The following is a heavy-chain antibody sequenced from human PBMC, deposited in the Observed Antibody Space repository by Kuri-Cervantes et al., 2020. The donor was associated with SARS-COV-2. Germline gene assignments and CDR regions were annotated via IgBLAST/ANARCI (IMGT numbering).Heavy chain of an antibody. Sequence: LSLTCAASGFIFSSCGMHWVRQAPGKGLEWVAVISYDGSNKYYADSVKGRFTISRDNSKNTLYLQMNSLRAEDTAVYYCARELTGDLDVWGKGTTVTVSS. D-gene: IGHD7-27*01. CDR3: ARELTGDLDV. CDR2: ISYDGSNK. V-gene: IGHV3-30*19. CDR1: GFIFSSCG. J-gene: IGHJ6*04.